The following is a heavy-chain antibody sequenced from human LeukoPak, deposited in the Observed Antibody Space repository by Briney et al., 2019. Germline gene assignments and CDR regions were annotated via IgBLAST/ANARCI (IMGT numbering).Heavy chain of an antibody. Sequence: ASVKVSCKASGGTFSSYAICWVRQAPGQGLEWMGGIIPIFGTANYAQKFQGRVTITADESTSTAYMELSSLRSEDTAVYYCAMQSHGAFDIWGQGTMVTVSS. J-gene: IGHJ3*02. CDR2: IIPIFGTA. CDR3: AMQSHGAFDI. V-gene: IGHV1-69*13. CDR1: GGTFSSYA.